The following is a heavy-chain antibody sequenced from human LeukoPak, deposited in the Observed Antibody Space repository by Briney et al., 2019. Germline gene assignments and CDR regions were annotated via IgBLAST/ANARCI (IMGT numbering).Heavy chain of an antibody. CDR2: IRKTGAET. D-gene: IGHD2-15*01. CDR1: GFIFSDYS. V-gene: IGHV3-23*01. CDR3: AKRGYDSCSDP. Sequence: GGSLRLSCAASGFIFSDYSMTWVRQAPGKGLEWVSTIRKTGAETFYADSVRGRFTISRDNFKTTVYLEMKRLSAEDTAVYYCAKRGYDSCSDPWGQGTLVIVSS. J-gene: IGHJ5*02.